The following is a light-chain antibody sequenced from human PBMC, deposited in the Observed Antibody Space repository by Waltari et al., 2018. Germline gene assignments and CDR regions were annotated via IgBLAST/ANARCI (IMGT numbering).Light chain of an antibody. CDR2: KDT. CDR3: YSAADNDLGV. Sequence: SFELTQTSSLSVSPGQTVRITCSGDVLANKYARWFQQKPGQAPILIISKDTERPSRIPERFSGSSSGTTVTLTISGAQVEDEADYYCYSAADNDLGVFGGGTKLTVL. V-gene: IGLV3-27*01. CDR1: VLANKY. J-gene: IGLJ3*02.